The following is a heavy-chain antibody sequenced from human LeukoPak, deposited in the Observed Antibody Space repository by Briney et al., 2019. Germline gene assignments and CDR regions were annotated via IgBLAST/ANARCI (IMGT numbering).Heavy chain of an antibody. CDR2: ISTYNGNT. Sequence: ASVKVSCKASGYTFTSYGISWVRLAPGQGLEWMGWISTYNGNTNYAQKLQGRVTMTTDTSTSTAYMELRSLRSDDTAVYYCARGNYDFWSGYPTSTHYFDYWGQGTLVTVSS. J-gene: IGHJ4*02. V-gene: IGHV1-18*04. D-gene: IGHD3-3*01. CDR1: GYTFTSYG. CDR3: ARGNYDFWSGYPTSTHYFDY.